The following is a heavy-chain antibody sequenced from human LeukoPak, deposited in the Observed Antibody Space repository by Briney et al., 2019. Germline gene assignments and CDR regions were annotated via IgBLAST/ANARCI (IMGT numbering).Heavy chain of an antibody. V-gene: IGHV3-21*01. CDR1: GFTFSSYS. CDR2: ISSSSSYI. D-gene: IGHD3-22*01. CDR3: ARAPYYYDSSGYFDAFDI. Sequence: GSLRLSCAASGFTFSSYSMNWVRQAPGKGLEWVSAISSSSSYIYYADSVKGRFTISRDNAKNSLYLQMNSLRAEDTAVYYCARAPYYYDSSGYFDAFDIWGQGTMVTVSS. J-gene: IGHJ3*02.